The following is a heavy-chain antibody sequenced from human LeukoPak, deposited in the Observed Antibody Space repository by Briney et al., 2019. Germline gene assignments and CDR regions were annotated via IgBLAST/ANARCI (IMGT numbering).Heavy chain of an antibody. J-gene: IGHJ4*02. CDR2: ISSSGSII. Sequence: GGSLRLSCAASGFIFSSYEMNWVRQAPGKGLEWVSYISSSGSIIYYADSVKGRFTISRDNTKNSLYLQMNSLRAEDTAVYYCARDDTVTTRVGFIDWGQGTLVTVSS. CDR3: ARDDTVTTRVGFID. V-gene: IGHV3-48*03. CDR1: GFIFSSYE. D-gene: IGHD4-17*01.